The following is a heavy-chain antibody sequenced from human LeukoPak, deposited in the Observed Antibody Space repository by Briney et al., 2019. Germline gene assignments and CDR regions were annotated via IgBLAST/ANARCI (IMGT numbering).Heavy chain of an antibody. CDR2: IYSGGTT. CDR3: AKDIVVVVAATPPWFDP. Sequence: GGSLRLSCAVSGFTVSGNYMSWVRQAPGKGLEWVSLIYSGGTTYYADSVRGRFTISRDNSKNTLYLQMNSLRAEDTAVYYCAKDIVVVVAATPPWFDPWGQGTLVTVSS. CDR1: GFTVSGNY. D-gene: IGHD2-15*01. J-gene: IGHJ5*02. V-gene: IGHV3-53*05.